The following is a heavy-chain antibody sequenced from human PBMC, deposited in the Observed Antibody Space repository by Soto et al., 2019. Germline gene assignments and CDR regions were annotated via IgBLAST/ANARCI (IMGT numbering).Heavy chain of an antibody. CDR3: ARDSPPVDY. Sequence: SVTVSCKASGYTFTSYGMSWVRQAPGQGLEWMGRTIPIFDITNYAQKFQGRVTITADKSTSTVYMDLSSLRSDDTAVYYCARDSPPVDYWGQGTLVTVSS. CDR1: GYTFTSYG. J-gene: IGHJ4*02. CDR2: TIPIFDIT. V-gene: IGHV1-69*04.